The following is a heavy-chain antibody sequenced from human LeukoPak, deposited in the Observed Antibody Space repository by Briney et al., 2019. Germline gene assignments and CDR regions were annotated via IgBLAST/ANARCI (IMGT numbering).Heavy chain of an antibody. J-gene: IGHJ4*02. V-gene: IGHV1-24*01. Sequence: ASVKVSCKVSGYTLTELSMHWVRQAPGKGLEWMGGFDPEDGETIYAQKFQGRVTMTEDTSTDTAYMELSSLRSEDTAVYYCATDRYYYDSSGLFDYWGQGTLVTVYS. D-gene: IGHD3-22*01. CDR1: GYTLTELS. CDR2: FDPEDGET. CDR3: ATDRYYYDSSGLFDY.